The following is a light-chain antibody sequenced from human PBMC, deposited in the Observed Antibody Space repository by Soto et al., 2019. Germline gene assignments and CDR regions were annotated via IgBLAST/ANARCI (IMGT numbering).Light chain of an antibody. V-gene: IGKV3-20*01. CDR3: QQYGSSPPYT. Sequence: EIVLTQSPGTLSLSPGESATLSCKASQSVSSSYLAWYQQKPGQAPRLLIYGASSRATGIADRFSGSGSGTEFTLTISRLEPEDFAVYYCQQYGSSPPYTFGQGTKLEIK. CDR2: GAS. CDR1: QSVSSSY. J-gene: IGKJ2*01.